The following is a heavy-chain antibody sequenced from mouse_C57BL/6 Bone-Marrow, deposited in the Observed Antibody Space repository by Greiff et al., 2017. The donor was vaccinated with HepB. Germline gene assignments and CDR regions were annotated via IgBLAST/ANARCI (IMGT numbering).Heavy chain of an antibody. Sequence: EVKLQQSGPELVKPGASVKISCKASGYTFTDYYMNWVKQSHGKSLEWIGDINPNNGGTSYNQKFKGKATLTVDKSSSTAYMELRSLTSEDSAVYYCARVGTTVPAMDYWGQGTSVTVSS. V-gene: IGHV1-26*01. CDR2: INPNNGGT. D-gene: IGHD1-1*01. J-gene: IGHJ4*01. CDR1: GYTFTDYY. CDR3: ARVGTTVPAMDY.